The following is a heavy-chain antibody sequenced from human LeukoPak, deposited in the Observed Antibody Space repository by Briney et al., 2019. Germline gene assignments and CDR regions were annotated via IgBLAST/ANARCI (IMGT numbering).Heavy chain of an antibody. CDR3: ARVPLEVEMATDGYFDY. V-gene: IGHV4-39*07. Sequence: PSETLSLTCTVSGASISSSSYYWGWIRQPPGKGLEWIGSIYYSGNTHYNPSLKSRVTISVDTSKNQFSLKLSSVTAADTAVYYCARVPLEVEMATDGYFDYWGQGTLVTVSS. D-gene: IGHD5-24*01. J-gene: IGHJ4*02. CDR1: GASISSSSYY. CDR2: IYYSGNT.